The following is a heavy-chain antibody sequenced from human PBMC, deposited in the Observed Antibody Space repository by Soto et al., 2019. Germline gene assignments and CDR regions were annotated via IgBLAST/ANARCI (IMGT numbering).Heavy chain of an antibody. CDR3: ARESRSSSSCSRRCGMDV. CDR2: ISSSGSSI. Sequence: SLTLFCVASGFTFRSYEMNWVRQAPGKGLEGVSYISSSGSSIYYPDSVKGRFTISRDNAKNSLYLQMNSLRAEDTAVYYCARESRSSSSCSRRCGMDVWGQGTTVTVSS. V-gene: IGHV3-48*03. CDR1: GFTFRSYE. J-gene: IGHJ6*02. D-gene: IGHD2-2*01.